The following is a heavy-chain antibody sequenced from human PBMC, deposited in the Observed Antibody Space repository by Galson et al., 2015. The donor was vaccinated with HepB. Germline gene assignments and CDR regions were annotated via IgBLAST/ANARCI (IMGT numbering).Heavy chain of an antibody. CDR3: ARERVEVPAAIEVGYYYYMDV. CDR2: ISSSSSTI. Sequence: SLRLSCAASGFTFSSYSMNWVRQAPGKGLEWVSYISSSSSTIYYADSVKGRFTISRDNAKNSLYLQMNSLRDEDTAVYYCARERVEVPAAIEVGYYYYMDVWGKGTTVTVSS. CDR1: GFTFSSYS. D-gene: IGHD2-2*01. V-gene: IGHV3-48*02. J-gene: IGHJ6*03.